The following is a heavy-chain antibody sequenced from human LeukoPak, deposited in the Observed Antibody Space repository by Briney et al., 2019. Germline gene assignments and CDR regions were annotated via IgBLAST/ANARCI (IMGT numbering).Heavy chain of an antibody. CDR1: GYTFTSYY. CDR3: ARGTSYSSSWYYVDYYYYGMDV. Sequence: GASVKVSCKASGYTFTSYYMHWVRQAPGQGLEWMGLINPSGGSTSYAQKFQGRVTMTRDTSTSTVYMELSSLRSEDTAVYYCARGTSYSSSWYYVDYYYYGMDVWGQGTTVTVSS. J-gene: IGHJ6*02. V-gene: IGHV1-46*01. D-gene: IGHD6-13*01. CDR2: INPSGGST.